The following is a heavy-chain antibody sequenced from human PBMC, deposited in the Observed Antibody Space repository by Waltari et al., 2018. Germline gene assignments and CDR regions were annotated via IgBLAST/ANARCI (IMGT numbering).Heavy chain of an antibody. Sequence: QVQLVQSGAEVKKPGASVKVSCKASGYTFTSYDINWVRQATGHGLEWMGWMNPNSGNTGYAQEFQSRGTMTRNTSISTAYMELSSLRSEDTAVYYCASLLSGSYHYFDYWGQGTLVTVSS. J-gene: IGHJ4*02. CDR2: MNPNSGNT. CDR1: GYTFTSYD. V-gene: IGHV1-8*02. CDR3: ASLLSGSYHYFDY. D-gene: IGHD1-26*01.